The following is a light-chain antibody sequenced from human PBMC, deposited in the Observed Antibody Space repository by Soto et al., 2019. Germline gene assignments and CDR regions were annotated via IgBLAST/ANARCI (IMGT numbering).Light chain of an antibody. Sequence: IGLNPSPGTLSLSPGERATLTCRVSQSISTSSLAWYRQKPGQAPRLLNYGAINRATGIPDRFSGSGSGTDFTLTISRLEPEDFSVYYCQQYGSSLQTFCQGTMVDIK. CDR1: QSISTSS. CDR2: GAI. J-gene: IGKJ1*01. V-gene: IGKV3-20*01. CDR3: QQYGSSLQT.